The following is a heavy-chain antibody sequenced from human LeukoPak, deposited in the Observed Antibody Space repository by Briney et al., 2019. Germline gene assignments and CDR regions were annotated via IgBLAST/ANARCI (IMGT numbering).Heavy chain of an antibody. J-gene: IGHJ4*02. CDR3: ARHNPYFDY. CDR2: IYYSGTT. V-gene: IGHV4-39*01. Sequence: PSETLSLTCSVSGGSISTCSCYWGWIRQPPGKGLEWIGSIYYSGTTYYNPSLKSRVTISVDTSKNQFSLKMSSVTAADTAVYYCARHNPYFDYWGQGTLVTVSS. CDR1: GGSISTCSCY. D-gene: IGHD1-14*01.